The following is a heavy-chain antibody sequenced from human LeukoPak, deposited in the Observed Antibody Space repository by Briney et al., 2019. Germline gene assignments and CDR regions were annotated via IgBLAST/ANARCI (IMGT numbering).Heavy chain of an antibody. D-gene: IGHD2-8*01. Sequence: GGSLRLSCAASGFTFSSYGMHWVRQAPGKGLEWVAVISYDGSNKYYADSVKGRFTISRDNSKNTLYLQMNSLRAEDTAVYYCAKDNGGVKGETTYYYYGMDVWGKGTTVTVCS. CDR1: GFTFSSYG. CDR2: ISYDGSNK. V-gene: IGHV3-30*18. J-gene: IGHJ6*04. CDR3: AKDNGGVKGETTYYYYGMDV.